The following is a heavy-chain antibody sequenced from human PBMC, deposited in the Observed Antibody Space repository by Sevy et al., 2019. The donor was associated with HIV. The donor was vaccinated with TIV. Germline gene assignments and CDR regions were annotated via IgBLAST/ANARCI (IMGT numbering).Heavy chain of an antibody. CDR2: ISGSGGST. CDR1: XXTXSSXA. D-gene: IGHD3-16*01. V-gene: IGHV3-23*01. Sequence: GGSLRLSCAXXXXTXSSXAMSWVRQAPGKGLEWVSAISGSGGSTYYADSVKGRFTISRDNSKNTLYLQMNSLRAEDTAVXYCXKAXGVYXYYXXVXGKGTTVTVSS. CDR3: XKAXGVYXYYXXV. J-gene: IGHJ6*03.